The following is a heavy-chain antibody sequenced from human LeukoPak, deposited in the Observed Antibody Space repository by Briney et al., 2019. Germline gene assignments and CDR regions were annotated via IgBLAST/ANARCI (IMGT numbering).Heavy chain of an antibody. J-gene: IGHJ4*02. CDR1: GFTFSNYG. D-gene: IGHD6-13*01. Sequence: GGSLRLSCAASGFTFSNYGMHWVRQAPGKGLEWVAVIWYDGSNKYYADSVKGRFTLSRDNSKNTLFLQMNSLRPEDTAVYFCARDLTQLALFDYWGQGALVTVSS. CDR3: ARDLTQLALFDY. V-gene: IGHV3-33*01. CDR2: IWYDGSNK.